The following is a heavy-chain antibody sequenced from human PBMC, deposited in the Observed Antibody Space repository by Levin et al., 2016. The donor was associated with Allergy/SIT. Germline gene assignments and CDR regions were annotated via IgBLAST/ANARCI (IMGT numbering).Heavy chain of an antibody. CDR3: AKEGPYSSGFGAFDI. V-gene: IGHV3-30*18. D-gene: IGHD6-19*01. CDR2: ISYDGSNK. J-gene: IGHJ3*02. Sequence: GESLKISCAASGFTFSSYGMHWVRQAPGKGLEWVAVISYDGSNKYYADSVKGRFTISRDNSKNTLYLQMNSLRAEDTAVYYCAKEGPYSSGFGAFDIWGQGTMVTVSS. CDR1: GFTFSSYG.